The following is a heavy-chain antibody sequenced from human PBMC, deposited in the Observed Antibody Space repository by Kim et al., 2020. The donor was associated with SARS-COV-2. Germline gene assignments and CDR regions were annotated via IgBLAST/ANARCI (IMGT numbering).Heavy chain of an antibody. D-gene: IGHD3-16*02. CDR2: IYYSGST. CDR3: ASEGIMITFGGVIVGTYGMDV. J-gene: IGHJ6*02. CDR1: GGSISSSSYY. Sequence: SETLSLTCTVSGGSISSSSYYWGWIRQPPGKGLEWIGSIYYSGSTYYNPSLKSRVTISVDTSKNQFSLKLSSVTAADTAVYYCASEGIMITFGGVIVGTYGMDVWGQGTTVTVSS. V-gene: IGHV4-39*07.